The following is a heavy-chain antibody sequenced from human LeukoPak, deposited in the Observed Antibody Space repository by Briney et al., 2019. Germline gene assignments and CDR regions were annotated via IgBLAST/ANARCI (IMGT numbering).Heavy chain of an antibody. D-gene: IGHD6-19*01. J-gene: IGHJ4*02. Sequence: GASVKVSCKASGYTFTNYHMHWVRQAPGQGLEWMGIINPSGGSSSYAQKFQGRVTMTRDMSTRTAYMELSSLRSEDTAVYYCASYLSGWPMKYWGQGTLVTVSS. V-gene: IGHV1-46*01. CDR2: INPSGGSS. CDR3: ASYLSGWPMKY. CDR1: GYTFTNYH.